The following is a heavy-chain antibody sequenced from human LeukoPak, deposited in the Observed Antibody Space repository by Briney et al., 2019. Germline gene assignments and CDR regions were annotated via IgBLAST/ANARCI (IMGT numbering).Heavy chain of an antibody. J-gene: IGHJ4*02. CDR1: GGSISSYY. CDR2: IYYSGNT. D-gene: IGHD1-26*01. CDR3: ARGRSGPKRGSFDY. V-gene: IGHV4-59*01. Sequence: SETLSLTCTVSGGSISSYYWSWIRQPPGKGLEWIGYIYYSGNTNYNPSLKSRVAISLDTSKNQFSLRLTYVTAADTAVYDCARGRSGPKRGSFDYWGQGTLVNVSS.